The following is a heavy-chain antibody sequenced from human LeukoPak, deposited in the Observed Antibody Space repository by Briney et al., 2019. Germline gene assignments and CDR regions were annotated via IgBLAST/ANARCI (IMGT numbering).Heavy chain of an antibody. CDR2: IYHSGST. V-gene: IGHV4-38-2*01. CDR3: ARGEVVVVPAAIRFDP. J-gene: IGHJ5*02. CDR1: GYSISSGYY. Sequence: KPSETLSLTRAVAGYSISSGYYWGWIRQPPGKGLEWIGSIYHSGSTYYNPSLKSRVTISVDTSKDQFSLKLSSVTAADTAVYYCARGEVVVVPAAIRFDPWGQGTLVTVSS. D-gene: IGHD2-2*01.